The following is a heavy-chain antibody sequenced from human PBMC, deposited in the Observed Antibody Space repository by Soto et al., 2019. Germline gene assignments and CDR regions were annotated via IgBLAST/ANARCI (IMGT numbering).Heavy chain of an antibody. CDR2: FRTSGDGGTT. CDR1: GFTFSIYS. V-gene: IGHV3-23*01. Sequence: GGSLRLCCAAAGFTFSIYSMSCVRQAPGKGLEWVSGFRTSGDGGTTYYADSVKGRFTISRDNSKNMLFLQMNSLRAEDTAIYYCAKKVNSGPGSQYFDYWGQGTLVTVSS. D-gene: IGHD3-10*01. J-gene: IGHJ4*02. CDR3: AKKVNSGPGSQYFDY.